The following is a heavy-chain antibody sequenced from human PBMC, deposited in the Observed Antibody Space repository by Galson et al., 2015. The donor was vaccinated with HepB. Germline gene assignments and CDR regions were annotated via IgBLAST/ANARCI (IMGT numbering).Heavy chain of an antibody. CDR1: GSTFAAYY. D-gene: IGHD3-22*01. Sequence: SVKVSCKASGSTFAAYYIHWVRQAPGRGLEWMGYINPNTGGTNHAQTFHGRVSMTRDTSINTVFMELTRLTSDDTAVYFCARDPYYYDPNGGWITKFDYWGQGTLATVSS. V-gene: IGHV1-2*02. CDR2: INPNTGGT. J-gene: IGHJ4*02. CDR3: ARDPYYYDPNGGWITKFDY.